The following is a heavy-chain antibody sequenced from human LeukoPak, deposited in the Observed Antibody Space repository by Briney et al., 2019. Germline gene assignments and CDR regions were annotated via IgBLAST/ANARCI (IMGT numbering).Heavy chain of an antibody. CDR3: TTGIRGD. CDR2: IASKTDGGTT. V-gene: IGHV3-15*04. CDR1: GLTFTNAW. Sequence: GGPLRLSCAASGLTFTNAWMNWVRQAPGKGLEWVGRIASKTDGGTTDYAAPVKGRFTISRDDSKNTLFLQMNSLKTEDTAVYYCTTGIRGDCGQGTLVTVSS. J-gene: IGHJ4*02.